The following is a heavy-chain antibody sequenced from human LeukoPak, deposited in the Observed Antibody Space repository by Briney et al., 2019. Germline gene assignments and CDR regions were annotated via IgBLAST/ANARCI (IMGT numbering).Heavy chain of an antibody. CDR3: AGYSSGWSNGYFDY. V-gene: IGHV4-39*01. CDR1: GGSISSSSYY. CDR2: IYYSGST. Sequence: SETLSLTCTVSGGSISSSSYYWGRIRQPPGKGLEWIGSIYYSGSTYYNPPLKSRVTISVDTSKNQFPLKLSSVTAADTAVYYCAGYSSGWSNGYFDYWGQGTLVTVSS. J-gene: IGHJ4*02. D-gene: IGHD6-19*01.